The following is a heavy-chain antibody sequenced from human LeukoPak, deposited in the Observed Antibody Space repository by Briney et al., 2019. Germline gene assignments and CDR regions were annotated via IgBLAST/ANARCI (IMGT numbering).Heavy chain of an antibody. V-gene: IGHV3-7*03. CDR1: GFTFRDYY. CDR2: INHNGNVN. Sequence: GGSLRLSCAASGFTFRDYYMSWIRRAPGKGLEWVASINHNGNVNYYVDSVKGRFTISRDNAKNSLYLQMNSLRAEDTAVYYYARDRSSWFYGMDVWGQGTTVTVSS. D-gene: IGHD6-13*01. CDR3: ARDRSSWFYGMDV. J-gene: IGHJ6*02.